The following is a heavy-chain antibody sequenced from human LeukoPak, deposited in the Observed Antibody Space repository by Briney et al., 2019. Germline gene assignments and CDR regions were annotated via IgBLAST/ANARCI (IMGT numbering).Heavy chain of an antibody. D-gene: IGHD3-22*01. CDR2: IHYTGTT. V-gene: IGHV4-39*07. CDR1: GGSIRSSSYN. CDR3: ARDDYYDSSGYRNAFDI. J-gene: IGHJ3*02. Sequence: PSETLSLTCTVSGGSIRSSSYNWGWIRQPPGKGLEWIGSIHYTGTTVYNPSLKSRVTISIDTSKNQFSLKVRSVTAADTAVYFCARDDYYDSSGYRNAFDIWGQGTVVTVSS.